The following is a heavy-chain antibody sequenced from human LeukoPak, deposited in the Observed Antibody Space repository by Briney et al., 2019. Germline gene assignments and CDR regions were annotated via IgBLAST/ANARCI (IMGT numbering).Heavy chain of an antibody. J-gene: IGHJ6*03. Sequence: SETLSLTCTVSGVSIYSHDWSWIRQSPGKGLEWLGYSHYSGDTRYNPSLKNRATISLDTSKNQFSLRLSSVTAADTAVYFCEKGEYSRTSYYHYYMDVWGKGTTVTVSS. V-gene: IGHV4-59*11. CDR2: SHYSGDT. D-gene: IGHD6-6*01. CDR3: EKGEYSRTSYYHYYMDV. CDR1: GVSIYSHD.